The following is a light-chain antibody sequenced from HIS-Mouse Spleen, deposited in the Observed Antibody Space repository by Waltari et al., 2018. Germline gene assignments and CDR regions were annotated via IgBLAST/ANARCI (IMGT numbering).Light chain of an antibody. V-gene: IGKV1-5*03. CDR2: KAS. Sequence: VGDRVTITCRASQSISSWLAWYQQKPGKAPKLLIYKASSLESGVPSRFSGSGSGTEFTLTISSLQPDDFATYYCQQYNSYPWTFGQGTKVEIK. CDR1: QSISSW. CDR3: QQYNSYPWT. J-gene: IGKJ1*01.